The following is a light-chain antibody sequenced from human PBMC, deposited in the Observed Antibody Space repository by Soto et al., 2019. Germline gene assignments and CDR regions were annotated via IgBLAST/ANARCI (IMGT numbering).Light chain of an antibody. CDR2: AGS. J-gene: IGLJ1*01. Sequence: QSVLTQPRSVSESPGQSVTISCTGTSSPVGGYHYVSWYQQFPGKAPQLMIYAGSQRPSGFSDRFSASESVNTASLTISGLQAEDEADYYCCSYAGMSTYVFGTGTKVTVL. CDR1: SSPVGGYHY. CDR3: CSYAGMSTYV. V-gene: IGLV2-11*01.